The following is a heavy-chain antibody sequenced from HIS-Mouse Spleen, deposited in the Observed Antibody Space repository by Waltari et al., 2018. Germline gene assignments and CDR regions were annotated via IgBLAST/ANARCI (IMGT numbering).Heavy chain of an antibody. CDR3: AKASSGWLDY. Sequence: QVQLVESGGGVVQPGRSLRLSCAASGFPFSSYGMPWVRQAPGKGSECVAVISYDGSNKYHAESVKGRFTISRDNSKNTLYLQMNSLRAEDTAVYYCAKASSGWLDYWGQGTLVTVSS. CDR2: ISYDGSNK. V-gene: IGHV3-30*18. J-gene: IGHJ4*02. D-gene: IGHD6-19*01. CDR1: GFPFSSYG.